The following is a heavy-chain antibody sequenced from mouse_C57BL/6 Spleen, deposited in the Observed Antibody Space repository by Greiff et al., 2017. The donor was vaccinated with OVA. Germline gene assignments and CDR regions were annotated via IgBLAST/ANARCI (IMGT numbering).Heavy chain of an antibody. CDR2: IRNKANGYTT. CDR3: ARDGIYYANYEDAMDY. J-gene: IGHJ4*01. V-gene: IGHV7-3*01. D-gene: IGHD2-1*01. CDR1: GFTFTDYY. Sequence: EVQVVESGGGLVQPGGSLSLSCAASGFTFTDYYMSWVRQPPGKALEWLGFIRNKANGYTTEYSASVKGRLTISTDTSHSILYLQLHALRAEDSATYYCARDGIYYANYEDAMDYWGQGTSVTVSS.